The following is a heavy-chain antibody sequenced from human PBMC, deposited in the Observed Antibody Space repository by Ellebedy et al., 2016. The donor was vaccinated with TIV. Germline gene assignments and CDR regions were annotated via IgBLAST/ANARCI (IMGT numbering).Heavy chain of an antibody. V-gene: IGHV1-2*04. Sequence: AASVKVSCKASGYTFTGHYMHWVRQAPGQGLEWMGRINPNSGDTNYAQKFQGWVTMTRDTSIRTAYMELSRLTSDDTAIYYCATDQGTVGYYASGTYYTHWGQGTLVTVSS. J-gene: IGHJ4*02. CDR2: INPNSGDT. D-gene: IGHD3-10*01. CDR1: GYTFTGHY. CDR3: ATDQGTVGYYASGTYYTH.